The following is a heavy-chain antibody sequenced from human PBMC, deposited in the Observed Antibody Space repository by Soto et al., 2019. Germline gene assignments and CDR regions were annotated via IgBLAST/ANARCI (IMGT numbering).Heavy chain of an antibody. Sequence: GGSLRLSCAASGFTFSSYAMSWVRQAPGKGLEWVPAISGSGGSTYYADSVKGRFTISRDNSKNTLYLQMNSLRAEDTAVYYCAKDPYAGSSAENFDYWGQGTLVTVSS. CDR3: AKDPYAGSSAENFDY. V-gene: IGHV3-23*01. CDR2: ISGSGGST. CDR1: GFTFSSYA. D-gene: IGHD6-6*01. J-gene: IGHJ4*02.